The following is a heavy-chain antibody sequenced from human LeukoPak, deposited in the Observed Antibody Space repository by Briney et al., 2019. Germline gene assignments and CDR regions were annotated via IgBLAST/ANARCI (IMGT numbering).Heavy chain of an antibody. D-gene: IGHD2-2*01. J-gene: IGHJ4*02. CDR2: IKQDGSEK. CDR1: GFTFSSYW. V-gene: IGHV3-7*01. Sequence: GGSLRLSCAASGFTFSSYWMSWVRQAPGKGLEWVANIKQDGSEKYYVDSVKGRFTISRDNAKNSLYLQMNSLRAEDTAVYYCARVGCSSTSCYRDRPDYWGQGTLVTVSS. CDR3: ARVGCSSTSCYRDRPDY.